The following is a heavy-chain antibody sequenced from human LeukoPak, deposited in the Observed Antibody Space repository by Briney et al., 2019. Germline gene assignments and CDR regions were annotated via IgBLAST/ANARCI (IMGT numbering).Heavy chain of an antibody. Sequence: ASVKVSCKASGYTFTSYYMHWVRQAPGQGLEWMGIINPSGGSTSYAQKFQGRVTMTRDMSTSTVYMELRSLRSEDTAVYYCARDFPPLLTGLDYWGQGTLVTVSS. J-gene: IGHJ4*02. V-gene: IGHV1-46*01. D-gene: IGHD1-20*01. CDR2: INPSGGST. CDR1: GYTFTSYY. CDR3: ARDFPPLLTGLDY.